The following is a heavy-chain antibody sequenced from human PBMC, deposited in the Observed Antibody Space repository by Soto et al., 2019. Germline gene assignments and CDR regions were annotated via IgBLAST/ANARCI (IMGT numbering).Heavy chain of an antibody. CDR3: AKNPLISSSFYFDY. CDR1: GFTFSSYG. CDR2: ISYDGSNK. Sequence: GGSLRVSCAASGFTFSSYGMHWVRQAPGKGLEWVAVISYDGSNKYYADSVKGRFTISRDNSKSTLYLQMNSLRAEDTAVYYCAKNPLISSSFYFDYWGPGTLVTVSS. D-gene: IGHD6-6*01. V-gene: IGHV3-30*18. J-gene: IGHJ4*02.